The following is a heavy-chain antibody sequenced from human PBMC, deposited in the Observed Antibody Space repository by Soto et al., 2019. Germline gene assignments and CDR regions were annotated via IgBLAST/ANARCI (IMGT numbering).Heavy chain of an antibody. J-gene: IGHJ4*02. V-gene: IGHV3-30*18. CDR1: GFTFSSYR. D-gene: IGHD2-21*02. Sequence: GSLRLSGAASGFTFSSYRMPCVRQAPSKGPDWAAVISYDGSNKYYAASVKGRFTISRDHSKNTLYLQMNSLRAEHTAVYSCAKDNRAVVVTAPFDYSAQGILVTVSS. CDR2: ISYDGSNK. CDR3: AKDNRAVVVTAPFDY.